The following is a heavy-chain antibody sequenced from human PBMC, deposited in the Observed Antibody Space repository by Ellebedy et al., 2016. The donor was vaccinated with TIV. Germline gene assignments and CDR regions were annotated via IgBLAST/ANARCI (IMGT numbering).Heavy chain of an antibody. V-gene: IGHV1-69*13. CDR2: IIPIFGTA. CDR1: GGTFSSYA. J-gene: IGHJ5*02. CDR3: ARGISRGATNGWFDP. D-gene: IGHD1-26*01. Sequence: AASVKVSCKASGGTFSSYAISWVRQAPGQGLEWMGGIIPIFGTANYAQKFQGRVTITADESTSTAYMELSSLRSEDTAVYYCARGISRGATNGWFDPWGQGTLVTVSS.